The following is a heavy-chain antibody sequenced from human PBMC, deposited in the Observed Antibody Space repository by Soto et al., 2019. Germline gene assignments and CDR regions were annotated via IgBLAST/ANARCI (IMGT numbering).Heavy chain of an antibody. V-gene: IGHV3-49*03. D-gene: IGHD6-13*01. CDR3: ARDPDAAGGAYGVDV. J-gene: IGHJ6*02. CDR1: EFTFGDYG. Sequence: PVGSLRLSCTGSEFTFGDYGVNWFRQTPGKGLEWVGRIRSKAYGETTAYAESVKGRLSISREDSKSIAYLQMNSLKTDDTAVYYCARDPDAAGGAYGVDVWGQGTRVTVSS. CDR2: IRSKAYGETT.